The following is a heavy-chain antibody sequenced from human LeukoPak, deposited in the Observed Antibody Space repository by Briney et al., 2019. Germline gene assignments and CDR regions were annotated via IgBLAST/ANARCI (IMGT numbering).Heavy chain of an antibody. Sequence: GGSLRLSCAASGFTFSSYSMNWVRQAPGKGLEWVSSISSSSSYIYYADSVKGRFTISRDNAKNSLYLQMNSLRAEDTAVYYCARDLSATISMDVWGQGTTVTVSS. CDR1: GFTFSSYS. J-gene: IGHJ6*02. D-gene: IGHD4/OR15-4a*01. CDR2: ISSSSSYI. CDR3: ARDLSATISMDV. V-gene: IGHV3-21*01.